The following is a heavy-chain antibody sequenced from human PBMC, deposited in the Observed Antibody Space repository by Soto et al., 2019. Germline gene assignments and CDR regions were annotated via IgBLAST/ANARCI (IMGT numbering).Heavy chain of an antibody. CDR1: GFTFSSYW. V-gene: IGHV3-7*04. CDR2: IKQDGSEK. Sequence: GGSLRLSCAASGFTFSSYWMSWVRQAPGKGLDWVANIKQDGSEKYYVDSVKGRFTISRDNAKNSLYLQMNSLRAEDTAVYYCARGRDSSGGLYYYYMDVWGKGTTVTVSS. D-gene: IGHD6-19*01. CDR3: ARGRDSSGGLYYYYMDV. J-gene: IGHJ6*03.